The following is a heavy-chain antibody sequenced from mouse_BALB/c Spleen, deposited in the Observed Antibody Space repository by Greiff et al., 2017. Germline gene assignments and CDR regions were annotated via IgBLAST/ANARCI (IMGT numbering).Heavy chain of an antibody. CDR2: ISSGSSTI. J-gene: IGHJ1*01. CDR1: GFTFSSFG. Sequence: DVKLVESGGGLVQPGGSRKLSCAASGFTFSSFGMHWVRQAPEKGLEWVAYISSGSSTIYYADTVKGRFTISRDNPKNTLFLQMTSLRSEDTAMYYCARSGRYDWYFDVWGAGTTVTVSS. D-gene: IGHD2-14*01. CDR3: ARSGRYDWYFDV. V-gene: IGHV5-17*02.